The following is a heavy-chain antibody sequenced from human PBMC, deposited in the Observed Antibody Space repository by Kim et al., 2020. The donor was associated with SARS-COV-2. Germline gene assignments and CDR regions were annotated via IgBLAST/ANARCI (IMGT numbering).Heavy chain of an antibody. Sequence: DSVKGRFTISRDSAKNSLYLQMNSLRDEDTAVYYCARDKRAGSGYYHFDYWGQGTLVTVSS. J-gene: IGHJ4*02. D-gene: IGHD3-22*01. CDR3: ARDKRAGSGYYHFDY. V-gene: IGHV3-48*02.